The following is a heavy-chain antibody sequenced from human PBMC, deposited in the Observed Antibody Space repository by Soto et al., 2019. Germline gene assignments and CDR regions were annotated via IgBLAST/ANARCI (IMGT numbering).Heavy chain of an antibody. CDR3: AKELRYFDWLLGAFDI. D-gene: IGHD3-9*01. V-gene: IGHV3-30*18. CDR1: GFTFSSYG. Sequence: GGSLRLSCAASGFTFSSYGMHWLRQAPGKGLEWVAVISYDGSNKYYADSVKGRFTISRDNSKNTLYLQMNSLRAEDTAVYYCAKELRYFDWLLGAFDIWGQGTMVTVSS. J-gene: IGHJ3*02. CDR2: ISYDGSNK.